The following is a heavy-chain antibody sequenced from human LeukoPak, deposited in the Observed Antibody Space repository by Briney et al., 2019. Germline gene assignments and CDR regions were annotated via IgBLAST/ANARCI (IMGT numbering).Heavy chain of an antibody. Sequence: SETLSLTCTVSGGSISSSSYYWGWIRQPPGKGLEWIGSIYYSGSTYYNPSLKSRVTISVDTSKNQFSLKLSSVTAADTAVYYCARHDVDFWSGSRPYAFDIWGQGTMVTVSS. CDR1: GGSISSSSYY. CDR3: ARHDVDFWSGSRPYAFDI. J-gene: IGHJ3*02. CDR2: IYYSGST. D-gene: IGHD3-3*01. V-gene: IGHV4-39*01.